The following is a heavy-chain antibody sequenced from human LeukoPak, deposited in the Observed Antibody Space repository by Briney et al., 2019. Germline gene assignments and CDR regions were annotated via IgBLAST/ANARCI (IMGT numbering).Heavy chain of an antibody. D-gene: IGHD2-2*01. CDR1: GYTFTGYY. CDR2: INPNSGGT. Sequence: ASVKVSCKASGYTFTGYYMHWVRQAPGQGLEWMGWINPNSGGTNYAQKFQGRVTMTRDTSISTAYMELSRPRSYDTAVYYCARDKPLPAHQRGVVPAARVNWFDPWGQGTLVTVSS. J-gene: IGHJ5*02. CDR3: ARDKPLPAHQRGVVPAARVNWFDP. V-gene: IGHV1-2*02.